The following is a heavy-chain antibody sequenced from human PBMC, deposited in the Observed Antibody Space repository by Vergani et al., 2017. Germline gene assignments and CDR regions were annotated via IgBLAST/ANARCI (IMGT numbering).Heavy chain of an antibody. J-gene: IGHJ6*02. CDR2: IYISGGT. Sequence: QVQLQESGPGLVKPSETLSLTCTVSGGSISSGSYYWSWIRQPAWKGLEWIGRIYISGGTDYNPSLKSRVTISVDTSQNQLSLKLSSVTAADTAVYYCARDPKQIAVGKYYYGMDVWGQGTTVTVSS. D-gene: IGHD6-19*01. CDR1: GGSISSGSYY. V-gene: IGHV4-61*02. CDR3: ARDPKQIAVGKYYYGMDV.